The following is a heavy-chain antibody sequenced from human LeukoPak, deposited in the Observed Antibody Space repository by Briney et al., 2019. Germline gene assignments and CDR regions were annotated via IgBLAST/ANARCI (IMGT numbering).Heavy chain of an antibody. Sequence: GGSLRLSCAASGFSFSSNSMIWLRQAPGKGLEWVSGIGKSGLDTYYADSVKGRFTISRDNSKNTLFLQMDSLRAEDTALYYCAKDFNHYGHYWGQGTLVTVSS. CDR1: GFSFSSNS. J-gene: IGHJ4*02. CDR3: AKDFNHYGHY. V-gene: IGHV3-23*01. D-gene: IGHD4-17*01. CDR2: IGKSGLDT.